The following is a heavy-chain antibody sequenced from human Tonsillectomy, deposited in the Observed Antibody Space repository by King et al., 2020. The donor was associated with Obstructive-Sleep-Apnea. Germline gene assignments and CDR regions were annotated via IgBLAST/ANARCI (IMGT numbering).Heavy chain of an antibody. Sequence: VQLVESGGGVVKPGGSLRLSCAASGFIFNNYAIDWVRQAPGKGLECVASIWFDGNDKYYADSVKGRFTISRDNSKNTLYLQMNRLRAEDTAVYYCAALYSGSFSFDIWGQGTMVTVSS. CDR1: GFIFNNYA. CDR2: IWFDGNDK. J-gene: IGHJ3*02. V-gene: IGHV3-30*02. D-gene: IGHD3-10*02. CDR3: AALYSGSFSFDI.